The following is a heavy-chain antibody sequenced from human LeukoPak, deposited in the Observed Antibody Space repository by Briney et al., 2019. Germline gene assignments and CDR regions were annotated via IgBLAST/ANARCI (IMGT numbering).Heavy chain of an antibody. CDR3: ARDQGSDFWSGYPDY. J-gene: IGHJ4*02. CDR2: ISAYNGNT. Sequence: ASVKVSCKASGYTFTSYGISWVRQAPGQGLEWMGWISAYNGNTNYAQKLQGRVTMTTDTSTSTAYMELRSLRSDDTAVYYCARDQGSDFWSGYPDYWGQGTLITVSS. V-gene: IGHV1-18*01. D-gene: IGHD3-3*01. CDR1: GYTFTSYG.